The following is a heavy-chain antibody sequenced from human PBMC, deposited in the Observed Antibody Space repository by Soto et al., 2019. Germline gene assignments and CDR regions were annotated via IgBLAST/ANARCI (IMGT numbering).Heavy chain of an antibody. J-gene: IGHJ6*02. CDR2: IITVFRTT. Sequence: QAQLVQSGPEVKKPGSSVKVSCKSSGGKFSTDVFTWVRQAPGQGLEWMGGIITVFRTTMYAQNFQDRVTITADESTSTACMEVRGLGSEETAVYYWARGGSRGYGVDVWGPGTTVTVSS. D-gene: IGHD3-10*01. V-gene: IGHV1-69*12. CDR1: GGKFSTDV. CDR3: ARGGSRGYGVDV.